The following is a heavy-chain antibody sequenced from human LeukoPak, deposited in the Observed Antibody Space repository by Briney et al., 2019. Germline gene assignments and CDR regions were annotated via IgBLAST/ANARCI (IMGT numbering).Heavy chain of an antibody. V-gene: IGHV3-23*01. CDR3: AKDHGSRWELLTY. D-gene: IGHD1-26*01. CDR1: GFTFSSYA. Sequence: GGSLRLSCAATGFTFSSYAMSWVRQAPGKGLEWVSAISGSGGSTYYADSVKGRFTISRDNSKNTLYLQMNSLRAEDTAVYYCAKDHGSRWELLTYWGQGTLVTVSS. CDR2: ISGSGGST. J-gene: IGHJ4*02.